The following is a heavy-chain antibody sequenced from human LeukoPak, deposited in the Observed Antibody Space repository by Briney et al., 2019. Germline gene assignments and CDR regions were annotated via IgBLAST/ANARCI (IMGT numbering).Heavy chain of an antibody. D-gene: IGHD3-3*01. CDR3: ARGGFTIFGVVTTNYWFDP. CDR2: IIPIFGTA. CDR1: GGTFSSYA. J-gene: IGHJ5*02. V-gene: IGHV1-69*05. Sequence: SVKVSCKASGGTFSSYAISWVRQAPGQGLEWMGGIIPIFGTANYAQKFQGRVTITTDESTSTAYMELSSLRSEDTAVYFCARGGFTIFGVVTTNYWFDPWGQGTLVTVSS.